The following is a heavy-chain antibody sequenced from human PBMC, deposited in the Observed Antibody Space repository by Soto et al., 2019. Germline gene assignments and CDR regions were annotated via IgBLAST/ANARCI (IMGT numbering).Heavy chain of an antibody. CDR1: GFTFSSYG. CDR2: IWYDGSNK. J-gene: IGHJ5*02. D-gene: IGHD3-9*01. V-gene: IGHV3-33*01. Sequence: GGSLRLSCAASGFTFSSYGMHWVRQAPGKGLEWVAVIWYDGSNKYYADSVKGRFTISRDNSKNTLYLQMNSLRAEDTAVYYCARDPNYDILTGYSFDPWGQGTLVTVSS. CDR3: ARDPNYDILTGYSFDP.